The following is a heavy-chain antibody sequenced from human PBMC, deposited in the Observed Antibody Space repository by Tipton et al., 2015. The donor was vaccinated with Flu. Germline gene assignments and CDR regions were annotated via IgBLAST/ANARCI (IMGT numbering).Heavy chain of an antibody. J-gene: IGHJ3*02. Sequence: LVQPSETLSLTCTVSGGSITTYYWSWIRQSPGKGLEWIGYIYDSGSTNYNPSLKSRVTISVDTSKNQFSLKLTSVTAADTAVYYCARRDYDILTGSRAFDIRGQGTMVTVSP. D-gene: IGHD3-9*01. CDR3: ARRDYDILTGSRAFDI. CDR2: IYDSGST. V-gene: IGHV4-59*08. CDR1: GGSITTYY.